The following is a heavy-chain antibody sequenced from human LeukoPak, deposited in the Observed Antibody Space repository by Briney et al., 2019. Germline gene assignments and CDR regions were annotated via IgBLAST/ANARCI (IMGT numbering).Heavy chain of an antibody. J-gene: IGHJ6*02. Sequence: SETLSLTCTVSGGSISSSSYYWGWIRQPPGKGLEWIGSIYYSGSTYYNPSLKSRVTISVDTSKNQFSLKLSSVTAADTAVYYCARESLGAKTGYSSSWSSYYYYGMDVWGQGTTVTVSS. CDR3: ARESLGAKTGYSSSWSSYYYYGMDV. V-gene: IGHV4-39*07. CDR2: IYYSGST. D-gene: IGHD6-13*01. CDR1: GGSISSSSYY.